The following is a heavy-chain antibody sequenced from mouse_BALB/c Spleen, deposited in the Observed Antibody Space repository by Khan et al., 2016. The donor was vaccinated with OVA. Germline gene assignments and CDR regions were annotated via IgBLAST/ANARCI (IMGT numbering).Heavy chain of an antibody. CDR1: GYIFTSYW. V-gene: IGHV1-76*01. CDR2: IYPGTGSI. J-gene: IGHJ2*01. CDR3: ARGGFDNYYFDY. Sequence: QVQLKQSGAELVRPGASVKLSCKTSGYIFTSYWIHWVNHTSGQCLEWIARIYPGTGSIYYNEKFKGKATLTADKSSSTAYMQLSSLKSEDSAVYFCARGGFDNYYFDYWDQGTTLTVSS. D-gene: IGHD1-3*01.